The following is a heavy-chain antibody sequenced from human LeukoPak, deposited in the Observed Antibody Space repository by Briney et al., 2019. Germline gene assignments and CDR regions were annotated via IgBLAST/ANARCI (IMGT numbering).Heavy chain of an antibody. CDR3: ARDVVSGDY. Sequence: GGSLRLSCAASGFTFQDYTMHWVRQGPGKGLEWVSLISADGAITYYADSVKGRFTISKDDAKNTLYLQMNILRAEDTAVYYCARDVVSGDYWGQGTLVTVSS. D-gene: IGHD5/OR15-5a*01. V-gene: IGHV3-43*01. CDR2: ISADGAIT. CDR1: GFTFQDYT. J-gene: IGHJ4*02.